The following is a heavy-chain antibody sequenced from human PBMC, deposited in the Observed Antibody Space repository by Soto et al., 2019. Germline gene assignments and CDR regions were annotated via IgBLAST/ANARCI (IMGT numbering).Heavy chain of an antibody. D-gene: IGHD3-22*01. CDR2: IYYSGST. V-gene: IGHV4-59*06. CDR1: GGSISSYY. J-gene: IGHJ4*02. CDR3: ARSYDSSGPFDY. Sequence: ETLSLTCTVSGGSISSYYWSWIRQPAGKGLEWIGYIYYSGSTYYNPSLKSRVTISVDTSKNQFSLKLSSVTAADTAVYYCARSYDSSGPFDYWGQGTLVTVSS.